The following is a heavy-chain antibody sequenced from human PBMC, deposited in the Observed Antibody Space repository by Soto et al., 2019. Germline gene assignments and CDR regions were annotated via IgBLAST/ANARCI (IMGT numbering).Heavy chain of an antibody. V-gene: IGHV4-39*01. Sequence: SETLSLTCAVSGGSISSSGYYWGWIRQPPGKGLEWIGSIYYSGSTSYNPSLKSRVTMSVDTSKNQLSLKLSSVTAADTAVYYCARLHCNSPNCVPLDPWGQGTLVTVSS. CDR2: IYYSGST. D-gene: IGHD2-2*01. CDR1: GGSISSSGYY. CDR3: ARLHCNSPNCVPLDP. J-gene: IGHJ5*02.